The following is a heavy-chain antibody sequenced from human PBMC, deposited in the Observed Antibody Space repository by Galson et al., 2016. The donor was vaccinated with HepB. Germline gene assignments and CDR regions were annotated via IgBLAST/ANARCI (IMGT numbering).Heavy chain of an antibody. J-gene: IGHJ3*01. D-gene: IGHD3-16*01. CDR1: GFTFSDYY. V-gene: IGHV3-11*04. CDR2: ISASGTAT. Sequence: SLRLSCAASGFTFSDYYLSWIRQAPGKGLEWVSHISASGTATYNADSVKSRFTISRDNAQNSLYLQMDGLRAEDTAIYYCARDSRFNGATYTLDPFDLWGHGTLVTVSS. CDR3: ARDSRFNGATYTLDPFDL.